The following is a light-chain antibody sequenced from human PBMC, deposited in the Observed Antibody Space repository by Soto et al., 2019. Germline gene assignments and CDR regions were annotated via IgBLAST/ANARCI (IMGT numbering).Light chain of an antibody. V-gene: IGKV3-20*01. CDR2: GAS. J-gene: IGKJ2*01. Sequence: EIVLTQSPGTLSLSPGERATLSCRASQSVRSNYLAWYQQKPGQAPRLLIYGASSWATGIPARFSGTVSGTDFTLTISRLEPEGFAVYYCQQYGCSPYTFGQGTKLEIK. CDR1: QSVRSNY. CDR3: QQYGCSPYT.